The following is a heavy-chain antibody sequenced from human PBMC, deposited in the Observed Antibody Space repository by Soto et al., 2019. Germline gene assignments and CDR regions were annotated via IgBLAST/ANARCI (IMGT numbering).Heavy chain of an antibody. CDR2: INYSGSA. V-gene: IGHV4-59*12. CDR3: ARGLITGSHYSGGWYYFDS. CDR1: GGSISSYY. Sequence: PSETLSLTCTVSGGSISSYYWSWIRQPPGKGLEWIGYINYSGSANYNPSLKSRVTISVHTSNNQFSLELSSVTAADTAVYYCARGLITGSHYSGGWYYFDSWGQGTQVTVSS. D-gene: IGHD6-19*01. J-gene: IGHJ4*02.